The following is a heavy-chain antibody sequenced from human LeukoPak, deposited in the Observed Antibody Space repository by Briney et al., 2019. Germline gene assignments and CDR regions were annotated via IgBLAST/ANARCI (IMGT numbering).Heavy chain of an antibody. V-gene: IGHV1-69*04. Sequence: GASVKVSCKASGYTFNTYGISWVRQAPGQGLEWMGRIIPILGIANYAQKFQGRVTITADKSTSTAYMELSSLRSEDTAVYYCARGLGYLDYWGQGTLVTVSS. CDR2: IIPILGIA. CDR1: GYTFNTYG. CDR3: ARGLGYLDY. D-gene: IGHD7-27*01. J-gene: IGHJ4*02.